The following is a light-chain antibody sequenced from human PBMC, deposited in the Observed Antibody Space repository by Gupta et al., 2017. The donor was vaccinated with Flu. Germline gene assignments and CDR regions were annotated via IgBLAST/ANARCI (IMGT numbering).Light chain of an antibody. Sequence: EIVLTQSPGTLSLSPGERATLSCRASQSVSSSYLAWYQQKPGQAPRLLIYGASSRATGIPDRFSGSGSGTDFTLTISRLEPEDFAVYYCQQYGSSPVTFGQGTKLETK. J-gene: IGKJ2*01. CDR2: GAS. V-gene: IGKV3-20*01. CDR1: QSVSSSY. CDR3: QQYGSSPVT.